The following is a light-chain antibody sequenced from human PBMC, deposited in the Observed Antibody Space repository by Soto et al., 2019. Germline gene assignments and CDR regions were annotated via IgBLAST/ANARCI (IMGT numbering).Light chain of an antibody. CDR3: SSYTTSSTQV. CDR2: EVS. V-gene: IGLV2-14*01. J-gene: IGLJ3*02. CDR1: SSDVGYYNY. Sequence: QSALTQPASVSGSPGQSITISCTGTSSDVGYYNYVSWYQHHPGKVPKLMIYEVSNRPSGVSNRFSGSKFGNTASLTISGLQAEDEADYYCSSYTTSSTQVFGGGTKLTVL.